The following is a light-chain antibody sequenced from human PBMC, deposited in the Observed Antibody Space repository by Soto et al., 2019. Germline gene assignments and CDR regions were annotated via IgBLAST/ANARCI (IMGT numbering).Light chain of an antibody. Sequence: QAVVTQPPSASGTPGQRVTISCSGSSSNIGTNTLNWYQQLPGSAPRLLLYSTNQRPSGVPGRFSGSRSCTSASLAISGLQFDGEGDYDCAAWDGSLNVVLFGGGTTVT. J-gene: IGLJ2*01. CDR3: AAWDGSLNVVL. V-gene: IGLV1-44*01. CDR1: SSNIGTNT. CDR2: STN.